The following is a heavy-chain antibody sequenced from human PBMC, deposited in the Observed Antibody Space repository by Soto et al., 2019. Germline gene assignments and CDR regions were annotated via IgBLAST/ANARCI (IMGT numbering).Heavy chain of an antibody. CDR2: ISHDGSIT. D-gene: IGHD3-16*01. CDR1: GFTFSRYA. Sequence: QVQLVESGGGVFEPGRSLRLSCAASGFTFSRYAMHWVRQAPGKGLEWVAVISHDGSITYYSDSVKGRFTMSRDNSNNTLFLQMSSLRSEDTAIYYCAKDEYWESHFYYFMDLWGRGTTVTVSS. CDR3: AKDEYWESHFYYFMDL. J-gene: IGHJ6*03. V-gene: IGHV3-30*15.